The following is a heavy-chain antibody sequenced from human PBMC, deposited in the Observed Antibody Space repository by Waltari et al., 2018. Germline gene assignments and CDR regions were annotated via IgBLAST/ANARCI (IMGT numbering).Heavy chain of an antibody. V-gene: IGHV3-33*01. CDR2: IWYDGSNK. CDR1: GFTFSSYG. CDR3: ARDCSGSSWFHDAFDI. D-gene: IGHD6-13*01. J-gene: IGHJ3*02. Sequence: QVQLVESGGGVVQPGGSLRLSCAASGFTFSSYGMHGVRLAQGKGLEWGAVIWYDGSNKYYADSVKGRFTISRDNSKNTLYLQMNSLRAEDTAVYYCARDCSGSSWFHDAFDIWGQGTMVTVSS.